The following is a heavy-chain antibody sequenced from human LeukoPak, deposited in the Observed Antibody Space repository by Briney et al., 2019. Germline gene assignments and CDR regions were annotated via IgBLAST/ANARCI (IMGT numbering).Heavy chain of an antibody. V-gene: IGHV4-34*01. D-gene: IGHD6-19*01. CDR2: INHSGST. Sequence: PSETLSLTCAVYGGSFSGYYWSWIRQPPGKGLEWIGEINHSGSTNYNPSLKSRVTISVDTSKNQFSLKLSSVTAADTAVYYCARKRGQWLAHFDYWGQGTLVTVSS. CDR1: GGSFSGYY. CDR3: ARKRGQWLAHFDY. J-gene: IGHJ4*02.